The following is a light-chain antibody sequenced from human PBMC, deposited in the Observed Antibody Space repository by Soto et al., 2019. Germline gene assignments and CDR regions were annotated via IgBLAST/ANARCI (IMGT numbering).Light chain of an antibody. CDR2: SAS. CDR1: QSVSSNY. J-gene: IGKJ2*01. Sequence: EIVLTQSPGTLSLSPGERATLSCRASQSVSSNYLAWYQQKPGQAPGLLVYSASTRATGVPDRFSGSGSGTDFNLTISRLEPEDFAVYYCQQFGNSVYTFGLGTNLEMK. CDR3: QQFGNSVYT. V-gene: IGKV3-20*01.